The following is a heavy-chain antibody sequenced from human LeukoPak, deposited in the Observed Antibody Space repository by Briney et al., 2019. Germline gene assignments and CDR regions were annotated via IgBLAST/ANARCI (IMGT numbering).Heavy chain of an antibody. Sequence: GGSLRLSCAASGFTFSNYWMSWVRQAPGKGLEWVANIKPDGSEKYYVDSVKGRFTISRDNAKNSLYLQMNSLRAEDTAVYYCARDDYGGTGYWGQGTLVTIS. J-gene: IGHJ4*02. CDR2: IKPDGSEK. D-gene: IGHD4/OR15-4a*01. CDR3: ARDDYGGTGY. CDR1: GFTFSNYW. V-gene: IGHV3-7*01.